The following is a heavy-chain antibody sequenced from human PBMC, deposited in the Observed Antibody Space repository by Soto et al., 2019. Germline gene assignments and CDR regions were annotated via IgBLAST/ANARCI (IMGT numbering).Heavy chain of an antibody. V-gene: IGHV1-46*01. Sequence: QVQLVQSGAEVKKPGASVKVSCKASGYTFTSYYMHWVRQAPGQGLEWMGIINPSGGSTSYAKKFPGRVTMTRDTSTSTVYMGLSSLRCEDTAVYYCARDPENIVVVVAATPANWFDPWGQGTLVTVSS. J-gene: IGHJ5*02. CDR2: INPSGGST. CDR1: GYTFTSYY. D-gene: IGHD2-15*01. CDR3: ARDPENIVVVVAATPANWFDP.